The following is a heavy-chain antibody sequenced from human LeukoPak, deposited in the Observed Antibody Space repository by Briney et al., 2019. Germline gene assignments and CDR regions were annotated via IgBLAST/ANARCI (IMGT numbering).Heavy chain of an antibody. J-gene: IGHJ3*02. CDR3: ARVSPHDAFDI. CDR1: GGSISSGNYY. V-gene: IGHV4-30-4*08. Sequence: PSETLSLTCTVSGGSISSGNYYWSWIRQPPGKGLEWIGYIYYTGSTYYNPYLKSRFTISVDMSKNQFSLKLSSVTAADTAVYYCARVSPHDAFDIWGQGTMVTVSS. CDR2: IYYTGST.